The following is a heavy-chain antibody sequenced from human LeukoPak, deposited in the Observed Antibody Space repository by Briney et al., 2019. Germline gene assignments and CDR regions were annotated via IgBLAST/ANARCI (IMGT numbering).Heavy chain of an antibody. CDR3: ARTLLYCSGGSCYPTRFDS. CDR1: GFIFTTYS. V-gene: IGHV3-48*01. Sequence: GGSQRLSCAASGFIFTTYSMSWVRQAPGKGLEWVSHIPSSGSSIYYADSVKGRFTISRDNAKSSLYLQMNSLRAEDTAVYYCARTLLYCSGGSCYPTRFDSWGQGTLVTVSS. D-gene: IGHD2-15*01. CDR2: IPSSGSSI. J-gene: IGHJ4*02.